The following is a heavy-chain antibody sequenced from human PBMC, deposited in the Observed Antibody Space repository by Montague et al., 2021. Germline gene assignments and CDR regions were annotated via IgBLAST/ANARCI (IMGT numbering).Heavy chain of an antibody. CDR2: IKQDGFEK. CDR1: GFVFSSYW. Sequence: SLRLSCAASGFVFSSYWMTWVRRAPGKGLEWVANIKQDGFEKYYVESVRGRFTISRYNDKDSLYLQMNSLGVEDTAVYYCAKGGTTAMTPSSAWGHGTLVTVSS. J-gene: IGHJ5*01. D-gene: IGHD4-17*01. V-gene: IGHV3-7*01. CDR3: AKGGTTAMTPSSA.